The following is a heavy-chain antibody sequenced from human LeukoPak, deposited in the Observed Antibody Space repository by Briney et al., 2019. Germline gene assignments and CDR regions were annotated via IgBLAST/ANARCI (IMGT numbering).Heavy chain of an antibody. CDR3: ARGYSSGCYGY. Sequence: SQTLSLTCTVSGGSISSGGYYWSWIRRHPGKGLEWIGYIYYSGSTYYNPSLKSRVTISVDTSKNQFSLKLSSVTAADTAVYYCARGYSSGCYGYWGQGTLVTVSS. V-gene: IGHV4-31*03. CDR2: IYYSGST. J-gene: IGHJ4*02. CDR1: GGSISSGGYY. D-gene: IGHD6-19*01.